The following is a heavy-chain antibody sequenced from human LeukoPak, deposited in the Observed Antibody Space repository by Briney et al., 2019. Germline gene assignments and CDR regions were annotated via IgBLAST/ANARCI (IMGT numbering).Heavy chain of an antibody. CDR1: GYTLTELS. D-gene: IGHD3-22*01. Sequence: ASVKVSCKVSGYTLTELSMHWVRQAPGKGLEWMGGFDPEDGETIYAQKFQGRVTMTEDTSTDTAYMELSSLRSEDTAVYYCATIEDYDSSGYHPPYFDYWGQGTLVTVSS. V-gene: IGHV1-24*01. J-gene: IGHJ4*02. CDR2: FDPEDGET. CDR3: ATIEDYDSSGYHPPYFDY.